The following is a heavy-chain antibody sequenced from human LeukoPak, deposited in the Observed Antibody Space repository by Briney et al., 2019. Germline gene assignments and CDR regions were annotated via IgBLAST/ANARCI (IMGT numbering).Heavy chain of an antibody. Sequence: GRSLRLSCAASGFTFSSYGMHWVRQAPGKGLEWVAVISYDGSNKYYADSVKGRFTISRDNSKNTLYLQMNSLRAEDTAVYYCAKGGYYDFWSGYPGYYFDYWGQGTLVTVSS. CDR2: ISYDGSNK. CDR1: GFTFSSYG. J-gene: IGHJ4*02. D-gene: IGHD3-3*01. V-gene: IGHV3-30*18. CDR3: AKGGYYDFWSGYPGYYFDY.